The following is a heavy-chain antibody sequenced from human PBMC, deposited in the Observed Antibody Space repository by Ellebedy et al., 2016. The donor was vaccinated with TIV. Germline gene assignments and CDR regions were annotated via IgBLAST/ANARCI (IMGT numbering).Heavy chain of an antibody. D-gene: IGHD5/OR15-5a*01. V-gene: IGHV3-15*07. Sequence: GGSLRLXXVGSGFTFSNAWMNWVRQAPGKGLEWVGRIKTKSDGESTDYAAPVKGRFTISRDDSKNTVHLQMNSLKSEDTAFYYCTTVGTECLKLVWGQGTLVTVSS. CDR3: TTVGTECLKLV. CDR2: IKTKSDGEST. CDR1: GFTFSNAW. J-gene: IGHJ4*02.